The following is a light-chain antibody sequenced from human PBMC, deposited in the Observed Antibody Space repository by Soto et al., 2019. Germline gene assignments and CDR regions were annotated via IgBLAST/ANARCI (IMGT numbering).Light chain of an antibody. J-gene: IGLJ1*01. CDR1: SSDVGSYNL. CDR3: CSCAGSSTHV. V-gene: IGLV2-23*02. Sequence: QSALTQPASVSGSPGQSITISCTGTSSDVGSYNLVSWYQQHPGKAPKLMIYEVSKRPSGVSNRFSGSKSGNTASLTISGLQAEDEADYYCCSCAGSSTHVFGTGTKLTVL. CDR2: EVS.